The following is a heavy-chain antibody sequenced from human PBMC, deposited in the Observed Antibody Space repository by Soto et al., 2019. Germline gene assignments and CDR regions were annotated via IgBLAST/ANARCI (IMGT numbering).Heavy chain of an antibody. CDR3: ARPMKPDGLYSGSYDAFDI. Sequence: PGGSLRLSCAASGFTFSSYAMHWVRQAPGKGLEWVAVISYDGSNKYYAGSVKGRFTISRDNSKNTLYLQMNSLRAEDTAVYYCARPMKPDGLYSGSYDAFDIWGQGTMVTVSS. CDR2: ISYDGSNK. CDR1: GFTFSSYA. J-gene: IGHJ3*02. V-gene: IGHV3-30-3*01. D-gene: IGHD1-26*01.